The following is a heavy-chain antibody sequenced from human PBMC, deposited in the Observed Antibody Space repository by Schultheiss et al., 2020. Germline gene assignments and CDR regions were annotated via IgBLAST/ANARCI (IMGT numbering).Heavy chain of an antibody. CDR3: ARDTAAAGIGEGAFDI. J-gene: IGHJ3*02. CDR1: GFTVSSNY. V-gene: IGHV3-15*01. Sequence: GGSLRLSCAASGFTVSSNYMTWVRQAPGKGLEWVGRIKSKTDGGTTDYAAPVKGRFTISRDDSKNSLYLQMNSLKTEDTAVYYCARDTAAAGIGEGAFDIWGQGTMVTVSS. D-gene: IGHD6-13*01. CDR2: IKSKTDGGTT.